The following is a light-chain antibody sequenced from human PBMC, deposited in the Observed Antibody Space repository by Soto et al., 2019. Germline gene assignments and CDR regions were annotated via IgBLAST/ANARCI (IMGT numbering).Light chain of an antibody. Sequence: DVQTTQSPSSLSAYIRDSVTITFRYSQSVYNMLAWYQQKPGKAPKVLIYDASSLESGVPSRFSGSGSATEFILTISSLQPDDFATYHCQHYGGVWTFGQGSKVDTK. V-gene: IGKV1-5*01. CDR1: QSVYNM. CDR2: DAS. CDR3: QHYGGVWT. J-gene: IGKJ1*01.